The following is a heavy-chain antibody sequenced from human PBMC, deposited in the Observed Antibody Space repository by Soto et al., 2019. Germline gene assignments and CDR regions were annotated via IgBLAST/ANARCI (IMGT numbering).Heavy chain of an antibody. CDR3: ANPYLDARDYYAATEN. V-gene: IGHV3-48*03. CDR1: GFTFRSYE. D-gene: IGHD3-22*01. CDR2: IGVTGTAT. J-gene: IGHJ1*01. Sequence: GSLRLSCSASGFTFRSYEMSWVRQAPGKGLEWISYIGVTGTATYYAASVQGRFTISRDNSRNSLFLQMRSLRAEDTAIYYCANPYLDARDYYAATENWGQGTLVTVSS.